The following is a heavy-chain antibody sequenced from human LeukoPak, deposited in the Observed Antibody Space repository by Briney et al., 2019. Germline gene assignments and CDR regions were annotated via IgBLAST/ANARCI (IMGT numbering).Heavy chain of an antibody. D-gene: IGHD2-2*02. CDR2: INHSGST. CDR3: ARGGWVVPAAIRTPQYYYYYGMDV. V-gene: IGHV4-34*01. Sequence: KPSETLSLTCAVYGGSFSGYYWSWIRQPPGKGLEWIGEINHSGSTNYNPSLKSRVTISVDTSKNQFSLKLSSVTAADTAVYYCARGGWVVPAAIRTPQYYYYYGMDVWGQGTTVTVSS. J-gene: IGHJ6*02. CDR1: GGSFSGYY.